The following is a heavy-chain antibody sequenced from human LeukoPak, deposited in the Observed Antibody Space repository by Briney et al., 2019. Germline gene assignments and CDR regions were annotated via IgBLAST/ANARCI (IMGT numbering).Heavy chain of an antibody. CDR3: ARDLLAAAGIDY. CDR1: GGSLSSSSYY. D-gene: IGHD6-13*01. CDR2: IYYSGNT. J-gene: IGHJ4*02. V-gene: IGHV4-39*07. Sequence: SETLSPTCTVSGGSLSSSSYYWGWIRQPPGKGLEWIGSIYYSGNTYYNPSLKSRVTISVHTSKNQFSLKLSSVTAADTAVYYCARDLLAAAGIDYWGQGTLVTVSS.